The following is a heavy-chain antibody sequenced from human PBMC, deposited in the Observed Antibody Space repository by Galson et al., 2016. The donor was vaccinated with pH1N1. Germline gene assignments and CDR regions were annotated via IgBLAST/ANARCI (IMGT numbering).Heavy chain of an antibody. V-gene: IGHV1-69*02. CDR3: ARSAAAVGNAFDM. D-gene: IGHD6-13*01. Sequence: SVKVSCKASGGTFSSYTINWVRQAPGQGLEWMGRILPILGIANYAQKFQGRVTITADKSTSTAYMEVISLRSDETAVHYCARSAAAVGNAFDMWGQGTKVTVSS. J-gene: IGHJ3*02. CDR1: GGTFSSYT. CDR2: ILPILGIA.